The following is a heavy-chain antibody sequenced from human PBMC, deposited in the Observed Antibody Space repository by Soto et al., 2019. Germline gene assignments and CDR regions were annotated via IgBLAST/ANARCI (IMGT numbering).Heavy chain of an antibody. J-gene: IGHJ5*02. CDR1: GGTFSSYA. V-gene: IGHV1-69*01. CDR2: IIPMYGPA. Sequence: QVPLVQSGAEVKKPGSSVTVSCKASGGTFSSYAIHWVRQAPGQGLEWMGGIIPMYGPAKYAQRCQGRVTITADESTTTVYMERTSLTSQATAVYSCARVTSMVRGVIDNWFDPWGHGTLVTVSS. D-gene: IGHD3-10*01. CDR3: ARVTSMVRGVIDNWFDP.